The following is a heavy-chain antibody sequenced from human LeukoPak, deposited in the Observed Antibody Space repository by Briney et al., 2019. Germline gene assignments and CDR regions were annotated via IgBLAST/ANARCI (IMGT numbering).Heavy chain of an antibody. Sequence: GGSLRLSCAASGFTFSSYGMHWVRQAPGKGLEWVSSISSSSSYVYYADSVKGRFTISRDNAKNSLYLQMNNLRAEDTAVYYCARLMSSGPFDYWGQGTLVTVSS. J-gene: IGHJ4*02. CDR1: GFTFSSYG. D-gene: IGHD3-22*01. V-gene: IGHV3-21*01. CDR3: ARLMSSGPFDY. CDR2: ISSSSSYV.